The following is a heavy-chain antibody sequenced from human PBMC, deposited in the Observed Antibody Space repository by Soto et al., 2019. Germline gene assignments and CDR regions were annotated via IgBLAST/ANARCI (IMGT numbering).Heavy chain of an antibody. CDR3: ARSEDPVEMATIFCVY. V-gene: IGHV3-48*02. D-gene: IGHD5-12*01. CDR2: ISSSSSTI. J-gene: IGHJ4*02. CDR1: GFTFSSYS. Sequence: EVQLVESGGGLVQPGGSLRLSCAASGFTFSSYSMNWVRQAPGKGLEWVSYISSSSSTIYYADSVKRRFTISRDNAKNSLYLQMNSLRDEDTAVYYCARSEDPVEMATIFCVYWGQGTLVTVSS.